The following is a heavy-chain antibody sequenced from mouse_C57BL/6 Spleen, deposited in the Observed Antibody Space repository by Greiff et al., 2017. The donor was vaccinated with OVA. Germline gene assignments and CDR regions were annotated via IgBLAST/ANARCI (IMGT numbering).Heavy chain of an antibody. J-gene: IGHJ4*01. CDR2: INPSTGGT. CDR1: GYSFTGYY. Sequence: EVKLQQSGPELVKPGASVKISCKASGYSFTGYYMNWVKQSPEKSLEWIGEINPSTGGTTYNQKFKAKATLTVDKSSSTAYMQLKSLTSEDSAVYYCASPQAYDYGVLDYWGQGTSVTVSS. V-gene: IGHV1-42*01. CDR3: ASPQAYDYGVLDY. D-gene: IGHD2-4*01.